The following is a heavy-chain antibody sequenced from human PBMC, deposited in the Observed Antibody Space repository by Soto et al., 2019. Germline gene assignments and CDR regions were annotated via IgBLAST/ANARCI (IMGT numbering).Heavy chain of an antibody. D-gene: IGHD3-16*01. CDR3: ARDERIWGSYGYIVY. Sequence: QVQLVESGGGLVKPGGSLRLSCAASGFSFSDYYMSWIRQAPGKGLEWVSYISSRGSSIYYADSVKGRFTISRDNAKNSVYLQMNSLRADDTAVYYCARDERIWGSYGYIVYWGQGTLVTVSS. CDR2: ISSRGSSI. CDR1: GFSFSDYY. J-gene: IGHJ4*02. V-gene: IGHV3-11*01.